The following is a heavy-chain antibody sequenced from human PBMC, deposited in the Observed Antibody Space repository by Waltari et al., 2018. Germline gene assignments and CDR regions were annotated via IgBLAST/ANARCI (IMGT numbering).Heavy chain of an antibody. V-gene: IGHV3-7*04. CDR3: ATDGIESHSCFDH. CDR2: INLDGSDR. Sequence: EVQLVESGGDLVPPGGSLCLSCAASGVSFGTSWMNWVRQVPGKGLEWLANINLDGSDRFYAASVEGRFSISRDNAGKSLYLQMDSLRVEDTAVYYCATDGIESHSCFDHWGQGTLVTVSS. CDR1: GVSFGTSW. D-gene: IGHD1-1*01. J-gene: IGHJ5*02.